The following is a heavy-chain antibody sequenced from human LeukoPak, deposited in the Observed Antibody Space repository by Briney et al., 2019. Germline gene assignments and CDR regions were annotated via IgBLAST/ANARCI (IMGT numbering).Heavy chain of an antibody. CDR1: GFTFSDYY. Sequence: GGSLRLSCAASGFTFSDYYMSWIRQAPGKGLEWVSYISNSGSTMYYADSVKGRFTISRDNSKNTLYLQMNSLRAEDTAVYYCAKDPRRITIFGVVRAYYYYGMDVWGQGTTVTVSS. J-gene: IGHJ6*02. CDR2: ISNSGSTM. CDR3: AKDPRRITIFGVVRAYYYYGMDV. D-gene: IGHD3-3*01. V-gene: IGHV3-11*04.